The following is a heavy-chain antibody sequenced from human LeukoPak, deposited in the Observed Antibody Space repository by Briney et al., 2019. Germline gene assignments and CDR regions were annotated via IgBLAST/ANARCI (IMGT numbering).Heavy chain of an antibody. V-gene: IGHV1-8*01. CDR2: MNPNSGNT. CDR1: GYTFTSYD. J-gene: IGHJ4*02. CDR3: ARGGAAAGYDH. D-gene: IGHD6-13*01. Sequence: GASVKVSCKASGYTFTSYDINWVRQATGQGLEWMGWMNPNSGNTGYAQKLQGRVTVTTDTSTSTAYMELRSLRSDDTAVYYCARGGAAAGYDHWGQGTLVTVSS.